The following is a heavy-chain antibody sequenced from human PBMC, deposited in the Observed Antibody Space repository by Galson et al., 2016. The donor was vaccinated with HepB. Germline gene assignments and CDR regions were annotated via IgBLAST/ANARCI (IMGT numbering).Heavy chain of an antibody. CDR2: IKSKTDGGTT. J-gene: IGHJ6*02. V-gene: IGHV3-15*01. Sequence: SLRLSCAASGFAFSNAWMSWVRQAPGKGLEWVGRIKSKTDGGTTDYAAPVKGRFSISRDDSKNTLYLQMNSLKTEVTAVYYCRYGMDVWGQGTTVTVSS. CDR1: GFAFSNAW. CDR3: RYGMDV.